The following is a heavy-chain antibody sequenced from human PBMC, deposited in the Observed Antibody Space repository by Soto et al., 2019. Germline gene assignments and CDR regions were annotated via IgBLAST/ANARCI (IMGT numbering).Heavy chain of an antibody. D-gene: IGHD6-19*01. J-gene: IGHJ4*02. CDR3: ARAGGLGAVAADY. CDR2: IYHSGST. Sequence: QLQLQESGSGLVKPSQTLSLTCAVSGGSISSGGYSWSWIRQPPGKGLEWIGYIYHSGSTYYNPSLKRRGTISVDRSKNQFSLKLSSVTAADTAVYYCARAGGLGAVAADYWGQGTLVTVSS. V-gene: IGHV4-30-2*01. CDR1: GGSISSGGYS.